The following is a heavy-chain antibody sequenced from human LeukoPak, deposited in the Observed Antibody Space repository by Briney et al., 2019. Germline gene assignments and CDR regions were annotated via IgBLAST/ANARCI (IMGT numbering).Heavy chain of an antibody. CDR2: IRHSGVDS. CDR1: RFSFSDYT. V-gene: IGHV3-23*01. CDR3: ARDRRATPMYFFDF. J-gene: IGHJ4*02. Sequence: GGSLRLSCAASRFSFSDYTMSWVRQLLGKGLEWVSGIRHSGVDSSYADSVKGRFTISRDNSKNMLYLQMNSLRDDDTGVYYCARDRRATPMYFFDFWGQGTPVTVSS. D-gene: IGHD2-15*01.